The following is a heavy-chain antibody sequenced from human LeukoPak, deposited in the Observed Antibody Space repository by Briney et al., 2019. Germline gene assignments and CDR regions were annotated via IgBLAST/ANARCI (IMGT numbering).Heavy chain of an antibody. CDR1: GYSFTSYW. CDR3: ARRGPSYYYDSRGYYFDY. J-gene: IGHJ4*02. Sequence: GESLKISCKGSGYSFTSYWIGWVRQMPGKGLEWMGIIYPGDSDTRYSPSFQGQVTISADKSISTAYLQWSSLKASDTAMYYCARRGPSYYYDSRGYYFDYWGQGTLVTVSS. V-gene: IGHV5-51*01. D-gene: IGHD3-22*01. CDR2: IYPGDSDT.